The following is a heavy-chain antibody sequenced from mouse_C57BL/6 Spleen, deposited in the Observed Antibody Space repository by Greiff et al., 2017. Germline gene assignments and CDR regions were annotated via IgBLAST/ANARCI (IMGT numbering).Heavy chain of an antibody. CDR3: ARHGAPYDGYYWYFDV. J-gene: IGHJ1*03. D-gene: IGHD2-3*01. Sequence: QVQLKESGAELVKPGASVKLSCKASGYTFTEYTIHWVKQRSGQGLEWIGWFYPGSGSIKYNEKFKDKATLTADKSSSTVYMELSRLTSEDSAVYFCARHGAPYDGYYWYFDVWGTGTTVTVSS. V-gene: IGHV1-62-2*01. CDR1: GYTFTEYT. CDR2: FYPGSGSI.